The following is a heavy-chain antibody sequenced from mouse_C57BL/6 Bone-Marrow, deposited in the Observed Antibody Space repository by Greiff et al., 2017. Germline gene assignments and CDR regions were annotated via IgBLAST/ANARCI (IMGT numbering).Heavy chain of an antibody. CDR2: IFPGSGST. Sequence: VHLVESGPELVKPGASVKISCKASGYTFTDYYINWVKQRPGQGLEWIGWIFPGSGSTYYNEKFKGKATLTVDKSSSTAYMLLSSLTSEDSAVYFCARPGDGYIRYYAMDYWGQGTSVTVSS. CDR3: ARPGDGYIRYYAMDY. V-gene: IGHV1-75*01. J-gene: IGHJ4*01. CDR1: GYTFTDYY. D-gene: IGHD2-3*01.